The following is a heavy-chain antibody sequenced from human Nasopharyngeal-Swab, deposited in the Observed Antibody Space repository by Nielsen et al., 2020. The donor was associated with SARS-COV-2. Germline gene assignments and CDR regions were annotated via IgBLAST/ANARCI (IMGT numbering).Heavy chain of an antibody. CDR2: ISYDGSNK. V-gene: IGHV3-30*18. CDR3: AKDRVSGTVGSYYYYYYMDV. D-gene: IGHD1-14*01. J-gene: IGHJ6*03. Sequence: WIRQPPGKGLEWVAVISYDGSNKYYADSVKGRFTISRDNSKNTLYLQMSSLRAEDTAVYYCAKDRVSGTVGSYYYYYYMDVWGKGTTVTVSS.